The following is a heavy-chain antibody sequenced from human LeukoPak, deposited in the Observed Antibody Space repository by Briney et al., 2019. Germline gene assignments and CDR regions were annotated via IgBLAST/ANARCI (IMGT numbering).Heavy chain of an antibody. Sequence: PSETLSLTCTVSGYSISSGYYWGWIRQPPGKGLEWIGSIYHSGSTYYNPSLKSRVTISVDKSKNQFSLKLSSVTAADTAVYYCARGPLNLDAFDIWGQGTMVTVSS. V-gene: IGHV4-38-2*02. CDR2: IYHSGST. CDR3: ARGPLNLDAFDI. CDR1: GYSISSGYY. J-gene: IGHJ3*02.